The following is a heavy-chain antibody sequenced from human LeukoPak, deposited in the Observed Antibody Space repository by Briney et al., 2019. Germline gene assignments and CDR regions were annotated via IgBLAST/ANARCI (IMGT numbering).Heavy chain of an antibody. CDR3: AKDRPINYDILTGPGGY. D-gene: IGHD3-9*01. CDR1: GFTFSSYA. CDR2: ISGSGGST. J-gene: IGHJ4*02. Sequence: SGGSLRLSCAASGFTFSSYAMSWVRQAPGKGLEWVSAISGSGGSTYYADSVKGRFTISRDNSKNTLYLQVNSLRAEDTAVYYCAKDRPINYDILTGPGGYWGQGTLVTVSS. V-gene: IGHV3-23*01.